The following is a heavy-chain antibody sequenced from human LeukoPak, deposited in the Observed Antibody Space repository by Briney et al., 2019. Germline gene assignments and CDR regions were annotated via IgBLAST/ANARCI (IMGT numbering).Heavy chain of an antibody. D-gene: IGHD2-2*01. CDR2: IYYSGST. J-gene: IGHJ4*02. CDR1: GGSISSSSYY. Sequence: PSETLSLTCTVSGGSISSSSYYWGWIRQPPGKGLEWIGSIYYSGSTYYNPSLRSRVTISVDTSKNQFSLKLSSVTAADTAVYYCARGNLNDIVVVPAASPSFDYWGQGTLVTVSS. V-gene: IGHV4-39*07. CDR3: ARGNLNDIVVVPAASPSFDY.